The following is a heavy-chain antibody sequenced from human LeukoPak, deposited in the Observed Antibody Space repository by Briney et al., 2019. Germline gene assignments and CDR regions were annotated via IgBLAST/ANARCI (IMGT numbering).Heavy chain of an antibody. Sequence: PSETLSLTCTVSGGSISSYYWSWIRQPPGKGLEWIGYIYYSGSTNYNPSLKSRVTISVDTSKNQFSLKLSSVTAADTAVYYCARVTQYYDFWSGYYTGPFDPWGQGTLVTVSS. CDR3: ARVTQYYDFWSGYYTGPFDP. D-gene: IGHD3-3*01. CDR2: IYYSGST. J-gene: IGHJ5*02. CDR1: GGSISSYY. V-gene: IGHV4-59*08.